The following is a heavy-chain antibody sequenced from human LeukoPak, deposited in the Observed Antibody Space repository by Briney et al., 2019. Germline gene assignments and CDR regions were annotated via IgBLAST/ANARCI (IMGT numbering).Heavy chain of an antibody. Sequence: ASVKVSCKASGGTFISYAISWVRRAPGQGLEWMGRIIPILGIANYAQKFQGRVTITADKSTSTAYMELSSLRSEDTAVYYCARDQADYYDSSGYARWGQGTLVTVSS. CDR3: ARDQADYYDSSGYAR. V-gene: IGHV1-69*04. CDR1: GGTFISYA. CDR2: IIPILGIA. J-gene: IGHJ4*02. D-gene: IGHD3-22*01.